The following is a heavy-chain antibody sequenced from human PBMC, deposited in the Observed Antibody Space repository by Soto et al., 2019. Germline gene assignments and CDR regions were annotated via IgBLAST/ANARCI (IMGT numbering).Heavy chain of an antibody. CDR3: ARAYYFGSGTSYTLYY. J-gene: IGHJ4*02. CDR1: GFTFSNYG. D-gene: IGHD3-10*01. Sequence: PAGSLRLSCAASGFTFSNYGMHWVRQAPGKGLEWVAVISDDGVSKYYADSVQGRFTISRDNSESVVLLQMNSLRPDDTALYFCARAYYFGSGTSYTLYYWGQGTQVTVSS. V-gene: IGHV3-30*03. CDR2: ISDDGVSK.